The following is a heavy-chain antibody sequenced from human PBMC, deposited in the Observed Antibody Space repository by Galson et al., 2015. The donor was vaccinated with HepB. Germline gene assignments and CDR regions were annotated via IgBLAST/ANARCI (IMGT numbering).Heavy chain of an antibody. CDR3: TTGYYDYVWWSYRDY. J-gene: IGHJ4*02. V-gene: IGHV3-15*01. CDR1: GFTFSNAW. D-gene: IGHD3-16*02. Sequence: SLRLSCAASGFTFSNAWMSWVRQAPGKGLEWVARIKSKTDGGTTDYAAPVKGRFTISRDDSKNTLYLQMNSLKTEDTDVYYRTTGYYDYVWWSYRDYWGQGTLVTVSS. CDR2: IKSKTDGGTT.